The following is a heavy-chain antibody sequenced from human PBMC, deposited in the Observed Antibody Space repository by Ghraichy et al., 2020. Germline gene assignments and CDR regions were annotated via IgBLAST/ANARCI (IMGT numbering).Heavy chain of an antibody. V-gene: IGHV3-74*01. Sequence: GESLNISCAASGFTFCSYWMHWVRQAPGKGLVWVSRINSDGSSTSYADSVKGRFTISRDNAKNTLYLQMNSLRAEDTAVYYCARDGRGGYNPGDFDYWGQGTLVTVSS. J-gene: IGHJ4*02. CDR2: INSDGSST. CDR1: GFTFCSYW. D-gene: IGHD5-24*01. CDR3: ARDGRGGYNPGDFDY.